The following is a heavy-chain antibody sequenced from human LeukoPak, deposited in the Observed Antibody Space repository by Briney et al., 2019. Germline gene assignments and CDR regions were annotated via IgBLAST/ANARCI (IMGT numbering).Heavy chain of an antibody. V-gene: IGHV1-46*01. CDR1: GYTFTSYY. CDR2: INPSGGST. D-gene: IGHD4-17*01. J-gene: IGHJ4*02. CDR3: ARAGADYGDYEMMYYFDY. Sequence: ASVKVSCKASGYTFTSYYMHWVRQAPGQGLEWMGIINPSGGSTSYAQKFQGRVTMTRDTSTSTVYMELSSLRSEDTAVYYCARAGADYGDYEMMYYFDYWGQGTLVTVSS.